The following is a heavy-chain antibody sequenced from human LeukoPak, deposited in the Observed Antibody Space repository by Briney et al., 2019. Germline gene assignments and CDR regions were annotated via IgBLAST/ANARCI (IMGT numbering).Heavy chain of an antibody. D-gene: IGHD2-15*01. Sequence: GGSLRLSCAASGFTFSNAWMSWVRQAPGKGLEWVGRIKSKTDGGTTDYAAPVKGRFTISRDDSKNTLYLQMNSLKTEDTAVYYCTTDCSGGSCYYYFDYWGQGTLVTVSS. V-gene: IGHV3-15*01. J-gene: IGHJ4*02. CDR2: IKSKTDGGTT. CDR3: TTDCSGGSCYYYFDY. CDR1: GFTFSNAW.